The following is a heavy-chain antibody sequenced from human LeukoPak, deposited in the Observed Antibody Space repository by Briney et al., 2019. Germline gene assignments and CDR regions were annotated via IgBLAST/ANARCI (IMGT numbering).Heavy chain of an antibody. CDR2: ISTYNGNT. J-gene: IGHJ4*02. Sequence: ASVKASCKASGYTFTSYGITWVRQAPGQGLEWMGWISTYNGNTNYAQNLQGRVSMTTDASTSTAYMELRSLRSDDTAVYYCARGRGSTSRYWGQGTLVTVSS. CDR1: GYTFTSYG. D-gene: IGHD5-12*01. CDR3: ARGRGSTSRY. V-gene: IGHV1-18*01.